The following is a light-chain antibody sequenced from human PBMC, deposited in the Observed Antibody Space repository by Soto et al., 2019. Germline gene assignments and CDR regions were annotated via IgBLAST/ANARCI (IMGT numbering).Light chain of an antibody. CDR1: XSDVGGYNY. CDR2: EVS. V-gene: IGLV2-14*01. Sequence: QSALTQPASVSGSPGXSITISCTGXXSDVGGYNYVSWYQQHPGKAPKLMIYEVSNRPSGVSNRFSGSKSGNTASLTIAGLQAEDEADDYCSSYTSSSTLYVFGTGTKLTVL. CDR3: SSYTSSSTLYV. J-gene: IGLJ1*01.